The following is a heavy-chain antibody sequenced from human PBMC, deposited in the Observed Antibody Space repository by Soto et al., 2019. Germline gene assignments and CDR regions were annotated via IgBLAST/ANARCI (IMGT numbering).Heavy chain of an antibody. CDR1: GFTVSSNY. Sequence: EVQLVESGGGLVQPGGSLRLSCAASGFTVSSNYMSWVRQAPGKGLEWVSVIYSGGSTYYADSVKGRFTISRDNSKNTLYLQMKSLRAEDTAVYYCAREGRVAAAGTHGMDVWGQGSTVTVSS. CDR2: IYSGGST. V-gene: IGHV3-66*01. J-gene: IGHJ6*02. CDR3: AREGRVAAAGTHGMDV. D-gene: IGHD6-13*01.